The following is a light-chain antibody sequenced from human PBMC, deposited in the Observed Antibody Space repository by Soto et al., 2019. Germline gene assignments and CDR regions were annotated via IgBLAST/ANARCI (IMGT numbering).Light chain of an antibody. J-gene: IGKJ2*01. V-gene: IGKV1-5*03. CDR1: QSIPTW. Sequence: DIQMTQSPCALAASVGHRQTITGRASQSIPTWLAWYQQKPEKAPEVLIYKASTLQRWVPSRFSGSGSGKEFTLTISSLQPEDSATYYCQQYNSDMYTLGQGTKVDIK. CDR3: QQYNSDMYT. CDR2: KAS.